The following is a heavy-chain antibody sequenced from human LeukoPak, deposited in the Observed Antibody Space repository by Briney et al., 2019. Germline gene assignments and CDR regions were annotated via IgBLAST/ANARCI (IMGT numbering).Heavy chain of an antibody. CDR3: ARDRTVDTAMGLDP. V-gene: IGHV4-59*01. CDR1: GGSISSYY. Sequence: SETLSLTCTVSGGSISSYYWSWIRQPPGKGLEWIGYIYYGGSTNYNPSLKSRVTISVDTSKNQFSLKLSSVTAADTAVYYCARDRTVDTAMGLDPWGQGTLVTVSS. CDR2: IYYGGST. D-gene: IGHD5-18*01. J-gene: IGHJ5*02.